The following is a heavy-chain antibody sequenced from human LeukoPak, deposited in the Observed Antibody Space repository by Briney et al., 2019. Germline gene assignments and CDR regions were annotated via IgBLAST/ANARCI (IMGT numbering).Heavy chain of an antibody. CDR2: IYHSGST. CDR1: GYSISSGYY. Sequence: KASETLSLTCTVSGYSISSGYYWGWIRQPPGKGLEWIGSIYHSGSTYYNPSLKSRVTISVDTSKSQFSLKLSSVTAADTAVYYCARALGGLFDYWGQGTLVTVSS. V-gene: IGHV4-38-2*02. D-gene: IGHD3-16*01. J-gene: IGHJ4*02. CDR3: ARALGGLFDY.